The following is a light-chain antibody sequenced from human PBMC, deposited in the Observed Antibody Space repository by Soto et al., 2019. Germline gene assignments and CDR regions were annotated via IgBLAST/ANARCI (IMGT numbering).Light chain of an antibody. J-gene: IGKJ4*01. CDR3: QQYNTYSSLT. CDR2: DAS. V-gene: IGKV1-5*01. Sequence: DIQMTQSPSTLSASVGDRVTITCGASRSISSWLAWYQQKLGRAPRLLIYDASSLESGVPSRFSGSGYGTEFTLTISSLQPDDFATYYCQQYNTYSSLTFGGGTKVDIK. CDR1: RSISSW.